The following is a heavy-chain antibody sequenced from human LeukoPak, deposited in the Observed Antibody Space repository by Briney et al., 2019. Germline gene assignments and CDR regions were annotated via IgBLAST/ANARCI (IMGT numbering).Heavy chain of an antibody. J-gene: IGHJ4*02. V-gene: IGHV1-2*06. Sequence: ASVKVSCKTSGYDFTDFYMHWVRQAPGRGLEWMGRMKPKKGSTDYSQKFQGRIAMTRDTSTSTVYMELSSLRSEDTAVYYCARGDHSDYWGQGTLVTVSS. CDR3: ARGDHSDY. D-gene: IGHD1-14*01. CDR2: MKPKKGST. CDR1: GYDFTDFY.